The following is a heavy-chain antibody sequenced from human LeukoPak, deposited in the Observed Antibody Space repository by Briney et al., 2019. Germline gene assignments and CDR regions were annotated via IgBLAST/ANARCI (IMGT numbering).Heavy chain of an antibody. CDR3: ARVWAWGSGNYFDN. CDR2: INSDGSST. J-gene: IGHJ4*02. CDR1: GFTFSSYW. V-gene: IGHV3-74*01. Sequence: PGGSLRLSCAASGFTFSSYWMHWVRQAPGKGLVWVSRINSDGSSTSYADSVKGRFTISRDNAKNSLYLQMNSLRVEDTALYYCARVWAWGSGNYFDNWGQGTLVTVSS. D-gene: IGHD7-27*01.